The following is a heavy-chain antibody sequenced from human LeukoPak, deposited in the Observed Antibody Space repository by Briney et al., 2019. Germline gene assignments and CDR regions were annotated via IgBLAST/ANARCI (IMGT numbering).Heavy chain of an antibody. CDR2: INPNSGGT. Sequence: GASVKVSCKASGYTFTGYYMHWVRQAPGQGLEWMGWINPNSGGTNYAQKFQGRVTMTRDTSISTAYMELSRLRSDDTAVYYCASTIAVAATRAFDIWGQGTMVTVSS. CDR3: ASTIAVAATRAFDI. V-gene: IGHV1-2*02. D-gene: IGHD6-19*01. CDR1: GYTFTGYY. J-gene: IGHJ3*02.